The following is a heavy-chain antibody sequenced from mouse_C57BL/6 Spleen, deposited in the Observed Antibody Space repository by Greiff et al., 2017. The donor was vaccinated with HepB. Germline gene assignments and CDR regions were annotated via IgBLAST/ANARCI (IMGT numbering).Heavy chain of an antibody. Sequence: VQLQQSGAELVKPGASVKLSCTASGFNIKDYYMHWVKQRTEQGLEWIGRIDPEDGDTKYAPKFQGKATITADTSSNTAYLQLSSLTSEDTAVYYCAREDYGSSYDYAMDYWGQGTSVTVSS. CDR3: AREDYGSSYDYAMDY. J-gene: IGHJ4*01. D-gene: IGHD1-1*01. V-gene: IGHV14-2*01. CDR2: IDPEDGDT. CDR1: GFNIKDYY.